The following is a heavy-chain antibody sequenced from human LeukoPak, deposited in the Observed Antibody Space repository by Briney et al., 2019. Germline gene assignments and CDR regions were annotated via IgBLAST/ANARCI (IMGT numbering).Heavy chain of an antibody. Sequence: SETLSLTCTVPGGSISSYYWSWIRQPPGKGLEWIGYIYYSGSTNYNPSLKSRVTISVDTSKNQFSLKLSSVTAADTAVYYCARANPYYYYYYGMDVWGQGTTVTVSS. D-gene: IGHD4/OR15-4a*01. CDR2: IYYSGST. V-gene: IGHV4-59*08. CDR3: ARANPYYYYYYGMDV. CDR1: GGSISSYY. J-gene: IGHJ6*02.